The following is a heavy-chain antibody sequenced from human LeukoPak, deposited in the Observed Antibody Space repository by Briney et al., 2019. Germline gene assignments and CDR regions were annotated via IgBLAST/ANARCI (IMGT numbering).Heavy chain of an antibody. Sequence: SVKVSCKASGGTFSSYTISWVRQAPGQGLEWMGRIIPILGIANYAQKFQGRVTITADKSTSTAFMELSSLRSEDTAVYYCASTIVVVPAADDAFDIWGQGTMVTVSS. V-gene: IGHV1-69*02. CDR2: IIPILGIA. CDR1: GGTFSSYT. J-gene: IGHJ3*02. CDR3: ASTIVVVPAADDAFDI. D-gene: IGHD2-2*01.